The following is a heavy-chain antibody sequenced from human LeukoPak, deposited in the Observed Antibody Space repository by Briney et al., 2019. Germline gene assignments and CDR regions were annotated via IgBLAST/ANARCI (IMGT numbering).Heavy chain of an antibody. CDR2: ISSSSYI. CDR3: TTFDFWSGYLDY. D-gene: IGHD3-3*01. J-gene: IGHJ4*02. CDR1: GFTFSSYS. Sequence: GGSLRLSCAASGFTFSSYSMNWVRQAPGKGLEWVSSISSSSYIYYADSVKGRFTISRDNAKNSLYLQMNSLKTEDTAVYYCTTFDFWSGYLDYWGQGTLVTVSS. V-gene: IGHV3-21*03.